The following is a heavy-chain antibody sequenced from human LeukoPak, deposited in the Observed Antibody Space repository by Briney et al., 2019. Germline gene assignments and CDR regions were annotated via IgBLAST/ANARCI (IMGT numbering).Heavy chain of an antibody. CDR1: GFTFSSYA. V-gene: IGHV3-23*01. Sequence: GGSLRLSCAASGFTFSSYAMNWVRQAPGKGLEWVSAISGSGGSTYYADSVKGRFTVSRDNAKNTLYLQMNSLRVEDTAVYYCARFSYYAFDIWGQGTMVTVSS. D-gene: IGHD3-10*01. J-gene: IGHJ3*02. CDR2: ISGSGGST. CDR3: ARFSYYAFDI.